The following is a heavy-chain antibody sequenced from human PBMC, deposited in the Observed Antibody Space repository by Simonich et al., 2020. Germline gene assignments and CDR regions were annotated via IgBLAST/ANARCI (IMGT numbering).Heavy chain of an antibody. V-gene: IGHV1-2*06. Sequence: QVQLVQSGAEVKKPGASVKVSCKDSGYTFTGYYMHWVRQAPGQGLEWMGRINPTSGGTNYAQKFQGRVTMTRDTSISTAYMELSRLRSDDTAVYYCARDLLTGDYSIRYFDLWGRGTLVTVSS. CDR2: INPTSGGT. CDR1: GYTFTGYY. CDR3: ARDLLTGDYSIRYFDL. J-gene: IGHJ2*01. D-gene: IGHD7-27*01.